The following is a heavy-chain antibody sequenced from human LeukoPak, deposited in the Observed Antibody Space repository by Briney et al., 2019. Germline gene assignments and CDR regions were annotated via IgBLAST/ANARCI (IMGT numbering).Heavy chain of an antibody. CDR2: ISYYGSNK. Sequence: GGPLRLSCAASGFTFSSYGMHWLRQAPGKGLEWVAVISYYGSNKYYADSVKGRFTISRDNSKNTLYLQMNSLRAEDTAVYYCAKEGYCYDSSGYNYYYGMDVWGQGTTVTVSS. CDR1: GFTFSSYG. CDR3: AKEGYCYDSSGYNYYYGMDV. V-gene: IGHV3-30*18. D-gene: IGHD3-22*01. J-gene: IGHJ6*02.